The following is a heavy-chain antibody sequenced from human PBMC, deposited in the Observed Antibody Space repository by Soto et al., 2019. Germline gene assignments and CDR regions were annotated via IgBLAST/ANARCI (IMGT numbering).Heavy chain of an antibody. D-gene: IGHD3-10*01. V-gene: IGHV5-51*01. CDR3: ARAMVRGKNYYGVDA. CDR2: IYPGDSDT. Sequence: GESLKISCKGSGYSFTNYWIGWVRQMPGKGLEWMGIIYPGDSDTRYSPSFQGQVTISADKSISTAYLQWSSLKASDTAMYYCARAMVRGKNYYGVDAWGQGPTVTV. J-gene: IGHJ6*02. CDR1: GYSFTNYW.